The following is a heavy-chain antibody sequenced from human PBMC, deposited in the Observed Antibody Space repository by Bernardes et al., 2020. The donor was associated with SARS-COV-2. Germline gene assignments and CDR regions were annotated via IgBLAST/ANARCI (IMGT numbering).Heavy chain of an antibody. CDR3: ARGGRSPNY. CDR1: GFTFSSYC. CDR2: IKQEGSEK. V-gene: IGHV3-7*01. Sequence: GEYLRLSCAASGFTFSSYCMSWVRQPPGKGLEWVANIKQEGSEKYYVDSMKGRFTISRDNAKNSLYLQMNSRRAEDTAVYHCARGGRSPNYWGQGTLVTVSS. D-gene: IGHD1-26*01. J-gene: IGHJ4*02.